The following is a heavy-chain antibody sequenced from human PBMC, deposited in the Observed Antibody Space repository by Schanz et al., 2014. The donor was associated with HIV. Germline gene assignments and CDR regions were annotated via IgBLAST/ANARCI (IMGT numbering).Heavy chain of an antibody. J-gene: IGHJ6*02. Sequence: EVQLVESGGGLVKPGGSLRLSCAASGFTFSSYAMTWVRQAPGKGLEWVSVISDSGGSTYYADSVKGRFTISRDNSKNTLYLQMNSLRAEDTAVYYCASPLLYDSLDVWGQGTTVTVSS. D-gene: IGHD3-22*01. CDR1: GFTFSSYA. CDR2: ISDSGGST. CDR3: ASPLLYDSLDV. V-gene: IGHV3-23*04.